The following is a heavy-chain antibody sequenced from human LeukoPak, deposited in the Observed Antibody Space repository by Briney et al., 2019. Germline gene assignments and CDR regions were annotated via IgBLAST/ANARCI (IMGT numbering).Heavy chain of an antibody. CDR2: IYTSGST. J-gene: IGHJ4*02. CDR3: ARCPGDFWSGYCTFDY. D-gene: IGHD3-3*01. V-gene: IGHV4-4*07. CDR1: GGSISSYY. Sequence: SETLSLTCTVSGGSISSYYWSWIRQPAGKRLEWIGRIYTSGSTNYNPSLKSRVTMSVDTSKNQFSLKLSSVTAADTAVYYCARCPGDFWSGYCTFDYWGQGTLVTVSS.